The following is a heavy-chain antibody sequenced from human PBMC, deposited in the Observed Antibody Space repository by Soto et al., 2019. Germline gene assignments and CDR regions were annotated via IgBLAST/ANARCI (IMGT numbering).Heavy chain of an antibody. V-gene: IGHV4-39*01. D-gene: IGHD6-19*01. CDR1: GGSISSSRYY. Sequence: SETLSLTCTVSGGSISSSRYYWGWIRQPPGKGLEWIGSIYYSGSTYYNPSLKSRVTISVDTSKNQFSLKLSSVTATDTAVYYCATHVIAVLNRFDPWGQGTLVTVSS. CDR3: ATHVIAVLNRFDP. CDR2: IYYSGST. J-gene: IGHJ5*02.